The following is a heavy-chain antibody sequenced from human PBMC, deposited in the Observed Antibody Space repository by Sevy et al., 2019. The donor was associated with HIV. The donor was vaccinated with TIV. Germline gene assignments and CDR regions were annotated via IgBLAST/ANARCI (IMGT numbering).Heavy chain of an antibody. Sequence: GGSLRLSCAASGFTFSTYSMNWVRQAPGMGLEWVSFISSSSSYIYYADSVKGRFTISRDNAKNSLYLQMNSLTAEDTAVYYCARARMEYSSSLEYFQHWGQSTLVTVSS. CDR3: ARARMEYSSSLEYFQH. CDR2: ISSSSSYI. J-gene: IGHJ1*01. CDR1: GFTFSTYS. V-gene: IGHV3-21*01. D-gene: IGHD6-6*01.